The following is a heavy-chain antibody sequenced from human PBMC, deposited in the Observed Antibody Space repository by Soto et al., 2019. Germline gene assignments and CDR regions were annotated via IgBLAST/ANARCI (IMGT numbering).Heavy chain of an antibody. CDR3: ARHMRWVDTAGMDAFDI. J-gene: IGHJ3*02. Sequence: EVQLLESGGGLVQPGGSLRLSFAASGFTFSRHAMTWVRQAPGKGLEWVSSISDSGGTTYYADSVKGRFTISRDNSKNTVYLQMNSVRAEDTAIYYCARHMRWVDTAGMDAFDIWGQGTVVTVSS. V-gene: IGHV3-23*01. D-gene: IGHD5-18*01. CDR2: ISDSGGTT. CDR1: GFTFSRHA.